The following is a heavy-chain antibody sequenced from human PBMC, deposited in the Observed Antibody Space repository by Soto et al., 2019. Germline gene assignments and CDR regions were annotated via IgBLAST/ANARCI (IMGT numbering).Heavy chain of an antibody. CDR2: ISAYNGNT. CDR3: ARDSHEISLYDYIWGSYRDDAFDI. J-gene: IGHJ3*02. Sequence: ASVKVSCKASGYTFTSYGISWVRQAPGQVLEWMGWISAYNGNTNYAQKLQARVTMTTDTSTSTAYMELRSLRSDDTAVYYCARDSHEISLYDYIWGSYRDDAFDIWGQGTMVTVSS. V-gene: IGHV1-18*01. D-gene: IGHD3-16*02. CDR1: GYTFTSYG.